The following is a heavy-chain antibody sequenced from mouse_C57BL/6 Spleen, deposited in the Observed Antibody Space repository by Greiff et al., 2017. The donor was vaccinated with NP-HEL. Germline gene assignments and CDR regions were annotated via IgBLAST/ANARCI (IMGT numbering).Heavy chain of an antibody. D-gene: IGHD1-1*01. Sequence: QVQLQQSGPELVKPGASVKISCKASGYAFSSSWMNWVKQRPGKGLEWIGRIYPGDGDTTYNGKFKGKATLTADKSSSTAYMQLSSLTSDDSAVYFCAISTVVAYYYAMDYWGQGTSVTVSS. CDR3: AISTVVAYYYAMDY. CDR2: IYPGDGDT. CDR1: GYAFSSSW. J-gene: IGHJ4*01. V-gene: IGHV1-82*01.